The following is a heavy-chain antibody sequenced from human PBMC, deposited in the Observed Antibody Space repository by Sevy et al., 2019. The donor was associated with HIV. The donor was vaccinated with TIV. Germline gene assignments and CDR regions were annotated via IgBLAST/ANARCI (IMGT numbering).Heavy chain of an antibody. J-gene: IGHJ6*02. CDR2: ITSGSSYI. V-gene: IGHV3-21*01. CDR3: ARDKTILEGRYGMDV. CDR1: GFTFSSYN. Sequence: GGSLRLSCAASGFTFSSYNINWVRQAPGKGLEWVSSITSGSSYIFYADSVKGRFTTSRDNAKNSLYLQMNSLSAEDTAVYYCARDKTILEGRYGMDVWGQGTTVTVSS. D-gene: IGHD3-3*01.